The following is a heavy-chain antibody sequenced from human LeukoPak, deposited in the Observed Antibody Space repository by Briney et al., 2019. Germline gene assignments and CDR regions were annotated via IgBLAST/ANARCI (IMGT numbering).Heavy chain of an antibody. CDR1: GYTFTSHG. CDR3: AREWTYYYDSSGYPGGNDY. V-gene: IGHV1-18*01. Sequence: ASVKVSCKASGYTFTSHGISWVRQAPGQGLEWMGWISAYNGNTNYAQKLQGRVTMTTDTSTSTAYMELRSLRSDDTAVYYCAREWTYYYDSSGYPGGNDYWGQGTLVTVSS. CDR2: ISAYNGNT. J-gene: IGHJ4*02. D-gene: IGHD3-22*01.